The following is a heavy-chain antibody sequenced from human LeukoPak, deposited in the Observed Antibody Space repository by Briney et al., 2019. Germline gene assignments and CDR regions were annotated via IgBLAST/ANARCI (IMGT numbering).Heavy chain of an antibody. CDR1: GGSFSAYY. J-gene: IGHJ3*02. Sequence: SETLSLTCAVYGGSFSAYYWSWIRQPPGKGLEWIGEINHSGSTDYNPSLKSRVTISVDTSKNQFSLKLSSVTAADTAVYYCARGSNWNGDPIVDAFDIWGQGTMVTVSS. V-gene: IGHV4-34*01. CDR2: INHSGST. CDR3: ARGSNWNGDPIVDAFDI. D-gene: IGHD1-20*01.